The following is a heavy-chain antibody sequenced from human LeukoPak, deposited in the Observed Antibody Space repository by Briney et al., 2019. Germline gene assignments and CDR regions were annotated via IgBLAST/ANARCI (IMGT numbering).Heavy chain of an antibody. Sequence: ASVKVSCKASGYTFTGYYMHWVRQAPGQALEWMGWINPNSGGTNYAQKFQGRVTMTRDTSISTAYMELSRLRSDDTAVYYCARVHEDGSGSYYDGDYYFDYWGQGTLVTVSS. J-gene: IGHJ4*02. CDR1: GYTFTGYY. V-gene: IGHV1-2*02. D-gene: IGHD3-10*01. CDR2: INPNSGGT. CDR3: ARVHEDGSGSYYDGDYYFDY.